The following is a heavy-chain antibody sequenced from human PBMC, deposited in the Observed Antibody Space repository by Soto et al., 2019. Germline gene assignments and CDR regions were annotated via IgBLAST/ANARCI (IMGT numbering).Heavy chain of an antibody. Sequence: QVQLVQSGAEVKKPGSSVKVSCKASGGTFSSYAISWVRQAPGQGLEWMGGIIPIFGTANYAQKFQGRVTITADESTSTAYMELSSLRSEDTAVYYCARGAHEGSYYRVYGMDVWGQGTTVTVSS. CDR3: ARGAHEGSYYRVYGMDV. J-gene: IGHJ6*02. CDR1: GGTFSSYA. V-gene: IGHV1-69*01. CDR2: IIPIFGTA. D-gene: IGHD3-10*01.